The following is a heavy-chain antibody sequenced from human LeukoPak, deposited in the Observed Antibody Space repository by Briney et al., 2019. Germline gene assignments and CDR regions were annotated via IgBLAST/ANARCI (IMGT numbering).Heavy chain of an antibody. D-gene: IGHD4-17*01. Sequence: PGGSLRLSCAASGFTFSSYSMIWVRQAPGKGLEWVSYISSGSSTRCYGDSVKGRFTISRDNAKNSLYLQMNSLRDEDTAVYYCARGDGDYVRYFDYWGQGTLVAVSS. CDR2: ISSGSSTR. CDR1: GFTFSSYS. V-gene: IGHV3-48*02. CDR3: ARGDGDYVRYFDY. J-gene: IGHJ4*02.